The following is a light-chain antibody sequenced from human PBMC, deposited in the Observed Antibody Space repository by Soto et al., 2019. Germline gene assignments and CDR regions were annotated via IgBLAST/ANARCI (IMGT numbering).Light chain of an antibody. V-gene: IGLV2-14*01. J-gene: IGLJ1*01. Sequence: QSALTQPASVSGSPGQSITISCTGTSGDIGSYNRVSWYQQHPGKAPKLIIYEVTDRPSGVSNRFSGSKSGNTASLSISGLQAEDDAEYYCSSYTNINTRACVFGTGTKLTVL. CDR1: SGDIGSYNR. CDR2: EVT. CDR3: SSYTNINTRACV.